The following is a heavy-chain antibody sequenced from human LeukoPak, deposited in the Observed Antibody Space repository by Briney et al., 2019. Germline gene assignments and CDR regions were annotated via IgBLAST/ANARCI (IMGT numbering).Heavy chain of an antibody. CDR2: IIPILGIA. J-gene: IGHJ4*02. D-gene: IGHD3-10*01. Sequence: ASVKVSCKASGGTFSSYAISWARQAPGQGLEWMGRIIPILGIANYAQKFQGRVTITADKSTSTAYMELSSLRSEDTAVYYCARDPRGSGSYYSPTDYWGQGTLVTVSS. CDR3: ARDPRGSGSYYSPTDY. V-gene: IGHV1-69*04. CDR1: GGTFSSYA.